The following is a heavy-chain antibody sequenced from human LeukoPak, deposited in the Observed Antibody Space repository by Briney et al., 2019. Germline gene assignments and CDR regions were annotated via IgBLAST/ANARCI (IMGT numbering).Heavy chain of an antibody. Sequence: SETLSLXCTVSGYSISSGYYWGWIRQPPGKGLDGIGIIYHSGSSYYNPSLKSRGTISVDTSKNQFSLKLRSVTAADTAVYYCAGQRITMVRGVIRGNWFDPWGQGTLVTVSS. CDR1: GYSISSGYY. J-gene: IGHJ5*02. V-gene: IGHV4-38-2*02. CDR2: IYHSGSS. CDR3: AGQRITMVRGVIRGNWFDP. D-gene: IGHD3-10*01.